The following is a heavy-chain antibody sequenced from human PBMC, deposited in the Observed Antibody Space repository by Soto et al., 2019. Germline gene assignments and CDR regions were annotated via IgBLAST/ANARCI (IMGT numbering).Heavy chain of an antibody. V-gene: IGHV1-69*01. CDR2: IIPVFGII. CDR1: GGNPSNSA. CDR3: AGGRIVVAGSSAYYSMDV. J-gene: IGHJ6*02. Sequence: LLQSGAEVKKPGSSVKVACKASGGNPSNSAISWVRQAPGQGLEWMGGIIPVFGIISHAQNFQGRVTITADESTSTAYMELSSLRSEDTAVYFCAGGRIVVAGSSAYYSMDVWGQGTTVTVPS. D-gene: IGHD6-19*01.